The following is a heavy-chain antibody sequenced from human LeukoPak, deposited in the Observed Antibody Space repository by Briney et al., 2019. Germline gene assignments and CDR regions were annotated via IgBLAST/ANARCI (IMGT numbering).Heavy chain of an antibody. CDR1: GYTFTSYY. CDR3: ATVLGLTGYPWGVGFDP. D-gene: IGHD3-9*01. J-gene: IGHJ5*02. CDR2: INPVDGRT. Sequence: AASVKVSCKASGYTFTSYYMQWVRQAPGQGLEWMGRINPVDGRTSSAQKFQGRVTMTRETSTSTFYMELSSLRSEDTAVYYCATVLGLTGYPWGVGFDPWGQGTLVTVSS. V-gene: IGHV1-46*01.